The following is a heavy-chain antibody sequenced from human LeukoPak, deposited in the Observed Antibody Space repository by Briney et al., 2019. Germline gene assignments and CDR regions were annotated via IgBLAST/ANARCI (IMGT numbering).Heavy chain of an antibody. CDR1: GGSISSGSYY. CDR3: ASSSTADAFDI. J-gene: IGHJ3*02. D-gene: IGHD6-13*01. Sequence: SETLSLTCTVSGGSISSGSYYWSWIRQPAGKGLEWIGRIYTSGSTNYNPSLKSRVTISVDRSKNQFSLKLSSVTAADTAVYYCASSSTADAFDIWGQGTMVTVSS. CDR2: IYTSGST. V-gene: IGHV4-61*02.